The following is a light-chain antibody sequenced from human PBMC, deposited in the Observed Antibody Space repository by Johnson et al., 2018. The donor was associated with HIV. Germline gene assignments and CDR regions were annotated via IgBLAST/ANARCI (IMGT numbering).Light chain of an antibody. J-gene: IGLJ1*01. V-gene: IGLV1-44*01. CDR2: RNN. CDR1: SSNIGSNT. CDR3: AAWDDSLNGSYV. Sequence: QSVLTQPPSASGTPGQRVTISCSGSSSNIGSNTVNWYQQLPGTAPKLLIYRNNQRPSGVPDRFSGSTSGTSASLAIRGLQAEDEADYYCAAWDDSLNGSYVFGTGTKVTVL.